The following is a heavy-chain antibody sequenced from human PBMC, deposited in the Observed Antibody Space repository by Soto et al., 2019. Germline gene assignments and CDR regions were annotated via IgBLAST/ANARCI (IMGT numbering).Heavy chain of an antibody. CDR3: ARHDGYDYVEY. V-gene: IGHV4-59*08. D-gene: IGHD5-12*01. CDR2: VYFRGSA. Sequence: SETLSLTCTVFGGSISGYYWSWIRQPPGKGLEWIGYVYFRGSANYNPSLKSRVTISVDTSNNQFSLNLSSVTAADTAVYYCARHDGYDYVEYWGQGTLVTVSS. J-gene: IGHJ4*02. CDR1: GGSISGYY.